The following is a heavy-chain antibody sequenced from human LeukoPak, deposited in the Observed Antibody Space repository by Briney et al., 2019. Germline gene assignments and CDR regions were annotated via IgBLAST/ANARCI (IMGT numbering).Heavy chain of an antibody. D-gene: IGHD3-10*01. Sequence: GGSLRLSCAASGFTFDDYGMSWVRQAPGKGLEWVSGINWNGGSTGYADSVKGRFTISRDNAKNSLYLQINSLSAEDTALYSCASHYYGSGSPVGYWGQGTLVTVSS. CDR2: INWNGGST. J-gene: IGHJ4*02. V-gene: IGHV3-20*04. CDR3: ASHYYGSGSPVGY. CDR1: GFTFDDYG.